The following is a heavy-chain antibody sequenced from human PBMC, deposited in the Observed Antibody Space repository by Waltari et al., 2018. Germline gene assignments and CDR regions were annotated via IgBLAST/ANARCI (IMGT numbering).Heavy chain of an antibody. V-gene: IGHV1-69*13. CDR3: AREGPNWGSTRLFDY. CDR2: IIPIFGTA. D-gene: IGHD7-27*01. Sequence: QVQLVQSGAEVKKPGSSVKVSCKASGGTFSSYALSWVRQAPGQGLEWMGGIIPIFGTANDAQKFQDRVTITADEFTSTAYMELSSLRSEDTAVYYCAREGPNWGSTRLFDYWGQGTLVTVSS. CDR1: GGTFSSYA. J-gene: IGHJ4*02.